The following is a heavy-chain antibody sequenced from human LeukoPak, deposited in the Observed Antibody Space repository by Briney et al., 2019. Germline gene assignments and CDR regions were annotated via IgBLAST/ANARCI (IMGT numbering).Heavy chain of an antibody. J-gene: IGHJ6*03. CDR1: GGSFSGYY. D-gene: IGHD1-26*01. CDR3: ARGLGSYSYYYYYMDV. V-gene: IGHV4-34*01. CDR2: INHSGST. Sequence: SETLSLTCAVYGGSFSGYYWGWIRQPPGKGLEWIGEINHSGSTNYNPSLKSRVTISVDTSKNQFSLKLSSVTAADTAVYYCARGLGSYSYYYYYMDVWGKGTTVTVSS.